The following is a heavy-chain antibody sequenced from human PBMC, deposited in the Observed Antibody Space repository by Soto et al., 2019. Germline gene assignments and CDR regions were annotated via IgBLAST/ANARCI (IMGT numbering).Heavy chain of an antibody. CDR2: IYYSGST. V-gene: IGHV4-61*01. CDR3: ASGGTYGY. J-gene: IGHJ1*01. CDR1: GGSVSSGSYY. D-gene: IGHD3-10*01. Sequence: PSETLSLTCTVSGGSVSSGSYYWSWIRQPPGKGLEWIGYIYYSGSTNYNPSLKSRVTISVDTSKNQFSLKLSSVTAADTAVYYCASGGTYGYWRQGTLEPVSS.